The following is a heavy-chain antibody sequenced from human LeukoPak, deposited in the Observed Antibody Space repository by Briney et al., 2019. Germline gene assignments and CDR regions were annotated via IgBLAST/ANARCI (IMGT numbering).Heavy chain of an antibody. CDR1: GFTFSSYG. CDR2: IRYDGSNK. CDR3: APRTTLGIDY. J-gene: IGHJ4*02. D-gene: IGHD4-17*01. V-gene: IGHV3-30*02. Sequence: GGSLRLSCAASGFTFSSYGMHWVRQAPGKGLEWVAFIRYDGSNKYYADSVKGRFTISRDDSKNTLYLQMNSLRAEDTAVYYCAPRTTLGIDYWGQGTLVTVSS.